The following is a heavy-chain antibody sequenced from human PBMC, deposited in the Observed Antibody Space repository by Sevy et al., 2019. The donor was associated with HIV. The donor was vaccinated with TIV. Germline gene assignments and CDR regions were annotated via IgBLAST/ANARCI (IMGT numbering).Heavy chain of an antibody. Sequence: GGSLRLSCAASGFTFSSYAMSWVRQAPGKGLEWVSAISGSGGSTYYADSVKGRFTISRDNSKNTLYLQMNSLRAEDTAVYYSANVFGSYYYFDYWGQGTLVTVSS. CDR3: ANVFGSYYYFDY. D-gene: IGHD1-26*01. J-gene: IGHJ4*02. CDR1: GFTFSSYA. CDR2: ISGSGGST. V-gene: IGHV3-23*01.